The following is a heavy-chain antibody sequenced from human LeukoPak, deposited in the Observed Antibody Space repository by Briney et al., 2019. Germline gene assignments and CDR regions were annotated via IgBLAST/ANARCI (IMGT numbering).Heavy chain of an antibody. CDR2: IYYSGST. V-gene: IGHV4-61*01. D-gene: IGHD1-26*01. Sequence: SETLSLTCTVSGVSVSSGSYYWSWIRQPPGKRLEWIGYIYYSGSTNYNPSLKSRVTISVDTSKNQFSLKLSSVTAADTAVYYCARVLVGATRWFDPWGQGTLVTVSS. CDR1: GVSVSSGSYY. J-gene: IGHJ5*02. CDR3: ARVLVGATRWFDP.